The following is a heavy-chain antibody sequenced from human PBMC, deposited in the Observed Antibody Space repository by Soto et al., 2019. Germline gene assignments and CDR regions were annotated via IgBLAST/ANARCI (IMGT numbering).Heavy chain of an antibody. CDR1: GFTFSSYS. CDR3: ARDIVFDP. D-gene: IGHD2-15*01. Sequence: KQSQTLSLTCASSGFTFSSYSMNWVRQAPGKGLEWVSSISSSSSYIYYADSVKGRFTISRDNAKNSLYLQMNSLRAEDTAVYYCARDIVFDPWGQGTLVTVSS. V-gene: IGHV3-21*01. J-gene: IGHJ5*02. CDR2: ISSSSSYI.